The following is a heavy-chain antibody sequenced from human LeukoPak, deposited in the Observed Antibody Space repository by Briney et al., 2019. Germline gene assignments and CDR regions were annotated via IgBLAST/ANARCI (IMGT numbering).Heavy chain of an antibody. Sequence: ASVKVSCKASGYTFTDYCMHWVRQAPGQGLEWMGWINPNSGGTNYAQKFQGRVTMTRYTSIRTAYMELSRLRSDDTAVYYCARDRLGDIAAADHFDPWGQGTLVTVSS. CDR3: ARDRLGDIAAADHFDP. CDR1: GYTFTDYC. CDR2: INPNSGGT. J-gene: IGHJ5*02. V-gene: IGHV1-2*02. D-gene: IGHD6-13*01.